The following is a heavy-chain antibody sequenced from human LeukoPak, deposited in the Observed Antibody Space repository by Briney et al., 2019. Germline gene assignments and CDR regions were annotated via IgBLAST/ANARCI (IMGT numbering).Heavy chain of an antibody. CDR2: INHSGST. J-gene: IGHJ4*02. CDR1: EGSFSGYY. V-gene: IGHV4-34*01. D-gene: IGHD3-3*01. Sequence: SETLSLTCAVYEGSFSGYYWSWIRQPPGKGLEWIGEINHSGSTNYNPSLKSRVTISLDTSKSQFSLKVRYVTAADTAVYYCARGLNDSWTGENYWGQGTLVTVSS. CDR3: ARGLNDSWTGENY.